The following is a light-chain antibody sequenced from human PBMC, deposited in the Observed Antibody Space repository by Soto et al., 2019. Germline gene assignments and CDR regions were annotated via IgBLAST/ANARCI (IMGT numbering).Light chain of an antibody. Sequence: DIQMTQSPSSLSASVGDRVTITCRASQSISSYLNWYQQKPGKAPKLLIYAASSLQSGVPSRFSGSGSGTDFTLTISSLQPEDFATYYCQKSYSTPTFGQGTKVDNK. CDR2: AAS. CDR3: QKSYSTPT. V-gene: IGKV1-39*01. J-gene: IGKJ1*01. CDR1: QSISSY.